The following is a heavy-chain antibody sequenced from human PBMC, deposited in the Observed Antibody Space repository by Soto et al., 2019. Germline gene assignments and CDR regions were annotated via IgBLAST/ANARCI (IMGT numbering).Heavy chain of an antibody. CDR2: VYNSGST. CDR1: GGSIISNY. V-gene: IGHV4-59*01. D-gene: IGHD6-13*01. J-gene: IGHJ4*02. Sequence: SETLSLTCTVSGGSIISNYWTWIRQPPGKGLEWIGYVYNSGSTNYNPSLKSRVTISEDTSKSQFSLKVNSMTAADTAVYYCARYRREAVAGYTLDNWGQGILVTVSS. CDR3: ARYRREAVAGYTLDN.